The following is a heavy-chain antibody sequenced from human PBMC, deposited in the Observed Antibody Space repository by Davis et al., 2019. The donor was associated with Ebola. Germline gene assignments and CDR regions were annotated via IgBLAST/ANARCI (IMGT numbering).Heavy chain of an antibody. CDR2: INHSGST. J-gene: IGHJ5*02. CDR1: GGSFSGYY. V-gene: IGHV4-34*01. CDR3: ARNPYDFWGGYYRGDNWFDP. D-gene: IGHD3-3*01. Sequence: SETLSLTCAVYGGSFSGYYWSWIRQPPGKGLEWIGEINHSGSTNYNPSLKGRVTISVDTSKNQFSLKLSSVTAADTAVYYCARNPYDFWGGYYRGDNWFDPWGQGTLVTVSS.